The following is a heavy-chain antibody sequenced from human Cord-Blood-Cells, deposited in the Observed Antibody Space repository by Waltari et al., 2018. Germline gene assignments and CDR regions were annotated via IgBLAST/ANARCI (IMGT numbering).Heavy chain of an antibody. D-gene: IGHD4-4*01. CDR2: IYHSGST. V-gene: IGHV4-38-2*02. J-gene: IGHJ4*02. CDR1: GYSISSGYY. Sequence: QVQLQESGPGLVKPSETLSLTCTVSGYSISSGYYWGWIRRPPGKGLEWIGSIYHSGSTYYNPSLKSRVTISVDTAKNQFSLKLSSVTAADTAVYYCARVNYSNYFDYWGQGTLVTVSS. CDR3: ARVNYSNYFDY.